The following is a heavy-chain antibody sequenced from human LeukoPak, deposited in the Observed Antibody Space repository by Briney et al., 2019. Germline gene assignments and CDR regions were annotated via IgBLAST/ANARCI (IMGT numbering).Heavy chain of an antibody. CDR2: ISGSGGST. J-gene: IGHJ4*02. Sequence: QAGGSLRLSCAASGFTFSSYGMSWVRQAPGKGLEWVSAISGSGGSTYYADSVKGRFTISRDNSKNTLYLQMNSLRAEDTAVYYLEKVDSSVYKDNYYFDYGGKGPLV. V-gene: IGHV3-23*01. D-gene: IGHD3-22*01. CDR1: GFTFSSYG. CDR3: EKVDSSVYKDNYYFDY.